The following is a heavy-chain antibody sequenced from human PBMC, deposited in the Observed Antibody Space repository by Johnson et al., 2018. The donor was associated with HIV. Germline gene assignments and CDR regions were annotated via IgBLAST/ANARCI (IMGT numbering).Heavy chain of an antibody. V-gene: IGHV3-11*01. CDR2: ISSSDSTI. CDR3: ARDWDRPNAFDI. Sequence: QVQLVESGGGLVKPGGSLRLSCAASGFTFSDYYMSWIRQAPGKGLEWVSYISSSDSTIYYAASVKGRFTISRDNSKNTLYLQMNSLRGEDTAVYYCARDWDRPNAFDIWGQGTMVTVSS. D-gene: IGHD1-26*01. J-gene: IGHJ3*02. CDR1: GFTFSDYY.